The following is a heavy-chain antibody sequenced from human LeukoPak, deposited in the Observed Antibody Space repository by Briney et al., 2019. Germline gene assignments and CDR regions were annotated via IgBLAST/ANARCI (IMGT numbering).Heavy chain of an antibody. CDR3: ARGPRFTIFGSAHDPDFDY. D-gene: IGHD3-3*01. J-gene: IGHJ4*02. Sequence: RWASVTVSCKASGYTFTGYYMHWVRQAPGQGLEWMGWINPNSGGTNYAQKFQGRVTMTRDTSISTAYMELRRLRSDDTAVYYCARGPRFTIFGSAHDPDFDYWGQGTLVTVSS. V-gene: IGHV1-2*02. CDR1: GYTFTGYY. CDR2: INPNSGGT.